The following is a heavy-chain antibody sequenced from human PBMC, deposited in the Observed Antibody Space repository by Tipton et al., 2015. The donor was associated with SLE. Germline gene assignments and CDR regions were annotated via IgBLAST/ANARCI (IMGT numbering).Heavy chain of an antibody. CDR1: GDRFW. V-gene: IGHV5-51*03. D-gene: IGHD3-10*01. J-gene: IGHJ4*02. CDR3: ARLEIGTFDY. Sequence: QLVQSGAEVKKPGESLRISCKGSGDRFWIGWVRQRPGKGLEWMGIIYPGDSDTRYSPSFQGQVTISADKSISTAYLQWSRLKASDTAMYHCARLEIGTFDYWGQGTLVTVSS. CDR2: IYPGDSDT.